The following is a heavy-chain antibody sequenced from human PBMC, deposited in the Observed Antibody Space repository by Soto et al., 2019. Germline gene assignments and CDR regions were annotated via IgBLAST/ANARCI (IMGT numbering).Heavy chain of an antibody. D-gene: IGHD2-2*01. J-gene: IGHJ4*02. CDR1: GFTFSSYA. Sequence: EVQLVESGGGLVQPGGSLRLSCAASGFTFSSYAMHWVRQAPGKGLEYVSAISSNGGSTYYANSVKGRFTISRDNSKNTLYLQMGSLRAEDMAVYYCARGPDFVVVPAAPDYWGQGTLVTVSS. V-gene: IGHV3-64*01. CDR3: ARGPDFVVVPAAPDY. CDR2: ISSNGGST.